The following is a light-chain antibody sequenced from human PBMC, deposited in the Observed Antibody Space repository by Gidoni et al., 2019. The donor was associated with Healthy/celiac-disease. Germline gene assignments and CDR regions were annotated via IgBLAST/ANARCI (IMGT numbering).Light chain of an antibody. CDR2: GAS. CDR1: QSASSSY. J-gene: IGKJ4*01. CDR3: QQYGSSPLT. V-gene: IGKV3-20*01. Sequence: EIVFTQSPGTLSLSPGERATLSCRASQSASSSYLSWYQQKPGQAPRLLIYGASSRATGIPERFSGSGSGTDFTLTISRLEPEDFAVYYCQQYGSSPLTFGGGTKVEIK.